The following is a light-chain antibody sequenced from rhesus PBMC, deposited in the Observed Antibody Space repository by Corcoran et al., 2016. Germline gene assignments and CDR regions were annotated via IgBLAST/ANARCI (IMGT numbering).Light chain of an antibody. J-gene: IGLJ1*01. CDR1: SSDSGGYNR. V-gene: IGLV2-13*03. Sequence: QAATAQSHSVSGSHGQSDTISCTGTSSDSGGYNRVSLYQQHPGKAPKLMIYEVSKRPSGVSDRFSGSKSGNTASLTISGLQAEDEADYYCSSYASSSTYIFGAGTWLTVL. CDR2: EVS. CDR3: SSYASSSTYI.